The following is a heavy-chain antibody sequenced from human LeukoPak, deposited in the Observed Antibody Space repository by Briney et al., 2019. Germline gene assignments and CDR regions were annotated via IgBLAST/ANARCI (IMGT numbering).Heavy chain of an antibody. Sequence: SQTLSLTCAVSGGSISSGGYSWSWIRQPPGKGLEWIGYIYHSGSTYYNPSLKSRVTISVDRSKNQFSLKLSSVTAADTAVYYCAQTPGGGYYYGRDYWGQGTLVTVSS. CDR3: AQTPGGGYYYGRDY. J-gene: IGHJ4*02. CDR1: GGSISSGGYS. CDR2: IYHSGST. D-gene: IGHD3-22*01. V-gene: IGHV4-30-2*01.